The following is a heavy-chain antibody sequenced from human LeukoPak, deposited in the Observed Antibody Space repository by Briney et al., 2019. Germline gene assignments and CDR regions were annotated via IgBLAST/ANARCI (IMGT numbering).Heavy chain of an antibody. D-gene: IGHD3-3*01. V-gene: IGHV3-9*01. CDR3: ANGLGYFFS. CDR1: GFTFDDYA. Sequence: PGGSLRLSCAASGFTFDDYAMHWVRQAPGKGLEWVSGISWNSGSIGYADSVKGRFTISRDNAKNSLYLQMNSLRAEDTAVYYCANGLGYFFSWGQGTLVTVSS. J-gene: IGHJ4*02. CDR2: ISWNSGSI.